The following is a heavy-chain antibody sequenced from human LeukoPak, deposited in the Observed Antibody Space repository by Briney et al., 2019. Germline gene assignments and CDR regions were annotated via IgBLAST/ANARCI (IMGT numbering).Heavy chain of an antibody. J-gene: IGHJ5*02. CDR1: GFTFSSYG. CDR3: AKYDCSSTSCWFWFDP. V-gene: IGHV3-30*02. D-gene: IGHD2-2*01. Sequence: GGSLRLSCAASGFTFSSYGMHWVRQAPGKGLEWVAFIRYDGSNKYYADSVKGRFTISRDNSKNTLYLQMNSLRAEDTAVYYCAKYDCSSTSCWFWFDPWGQGTLVTVSS. CDR2: IRYDGSNK.